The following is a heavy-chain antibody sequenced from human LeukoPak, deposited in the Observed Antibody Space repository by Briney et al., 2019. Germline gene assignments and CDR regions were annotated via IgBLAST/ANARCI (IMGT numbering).Heavy chain of an antibody. Sequence: GGSLRLSCAASGFTFSSYWMHWVRQAPGKGLVWVSRINSDGSSATYADSVKGRFTISRDNAKNTLYLQMNSLGGEDTAVYYCARDWATAMFDYWAQGTLVTVSS. J-gene: IGHJ4*02. CDR1: GFTFSSYW. CDR2: INSDGSSA. V-gene: IGHV3-74*01. CDR3: ARDWATAMFDY. D-gene: IGHD5-18*01.